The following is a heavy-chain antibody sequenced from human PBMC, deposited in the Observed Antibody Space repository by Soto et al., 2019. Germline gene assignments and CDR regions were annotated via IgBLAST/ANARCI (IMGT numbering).Heavy chain of an antibody. Sequence: QVQPVQSGAEVKKPGASVKVSCKASGYTFTSYAMHWVRQAPGQRLEWMGWINAGNGNTKYSQKFQGRVTITRDTSASTAYMELSSLRSEDTAVYYCARGPGYSSSWYRGWFDPWGQGTLVTVSS. J-gene: IGHJ5*02. CDR3: ARGPGYSSSWYRGWFDP. V-gene: IGHV1-3*01. CDR1: GYTFTSYA. D-gene: IGHD6-13*01. CDR2: INAGNGNT.